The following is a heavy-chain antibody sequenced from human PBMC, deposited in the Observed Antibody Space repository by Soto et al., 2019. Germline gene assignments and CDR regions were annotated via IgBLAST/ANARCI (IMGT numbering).Heavy chain of an antibody. CDR3: ARAISGVGILDY. CDR2: IISSGSTK. CDR1: GFTFSDYY. Sequence: QVQLVESGGGLVKPGGSLRLSCAASGFTFSDYYMTWIRQAPGKGLDWVSYIISSGSTKYYADSVKGRFTISRDNAKNSLYLQMNSLRAVDTAVYYCARAISGVGILDYWGQGTLVTVSS. J-gene: IGHJ4*02. V-gene: IGHV3-11*01. D-gene: IGHD3-3*01.